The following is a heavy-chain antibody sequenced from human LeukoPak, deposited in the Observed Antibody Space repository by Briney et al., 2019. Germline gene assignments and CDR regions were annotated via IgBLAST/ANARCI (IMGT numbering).Heavy chain of an antibody. CDR1: GESFSGYY. V-gene: IGHV4-34*01. D-gene: IGHD3-3*01. J-gene: IGHJ6*02. CDR3: ARDITIFGVVISGNYYYGMDV. Sequence: SSETLSLTCAVHGESFSGYYWNWIRQPPGKGLEWIGEINHSGSTNYNPSLKSRVTISVDTSKNQFSLKLSSVTAADTAVYYCARDITIFGVVISGNYYYGMDVWGQGTTVTVSS. CDR2: INHSGST.